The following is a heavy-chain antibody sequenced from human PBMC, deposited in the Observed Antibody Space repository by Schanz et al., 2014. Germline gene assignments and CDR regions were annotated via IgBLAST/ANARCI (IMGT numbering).Heavy chain of an antibody. J-gene: IGHJ4*02. CDR3: VRGVGAWEQRIFDY. V-gene: IGHV4-4*02. CDR2: IYHNGDT. Sequence: QVLLQESGPGVVKPSGTLSLTCAVSGGSIISSTWWGWVRQPPGKGLEWIGEIYHNGDTSFNPSLKSRATMSVDKSKKEFSRRRTSLTAADTALYYCVRGVGAWEQRIFDYWGKGTLVTVSS. CDR1: GGSIISSTW. D-gene: IGHD1-26*01.